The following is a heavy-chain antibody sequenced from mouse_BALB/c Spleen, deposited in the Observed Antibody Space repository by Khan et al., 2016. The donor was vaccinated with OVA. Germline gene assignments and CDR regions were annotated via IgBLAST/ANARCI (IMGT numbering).Heavy chain of an antibody. CDR2: ISSGSSTI. CDR1: GFTFSSFG. CDR3: ATYGWWD. V-gene: IGHV5-17*02. J-gene: IGHJ1*01. D-gene: IGHD1-1*01. Sequence: EVELVESGGGLVQPGGSRKLSCAASGFTFSSFGMHWVRQAPEKGLEWVAYISSGSSTIYYADTVKGRVTISRDNPKNTPFLQMTSLRSEDTAMYYCATYGWWDWGAGTTVTVSS.